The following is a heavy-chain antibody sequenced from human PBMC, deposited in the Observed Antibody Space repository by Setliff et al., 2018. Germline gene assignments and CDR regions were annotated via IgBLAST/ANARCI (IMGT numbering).Heavy chain of an antibody. J-gene: IGHJ3*01. D-gene: IGHD2-15*01. CDR2: ISSYNDVA. CDR3: AISTLSICSGGSCPNAFDL. Sequence: GASVKVSCKTSGHIFSSYGITWVRQAPGQGLEWMGWISSYNDVANYAQNFQGRFTITKDTSARAAYMELTSLRSDDTAMYFCAISTLSICSGGSCPNAFDLWGQGTMVTVSS. CDR1: GHIFSSYG. V-gene: IGHV1-18*01.